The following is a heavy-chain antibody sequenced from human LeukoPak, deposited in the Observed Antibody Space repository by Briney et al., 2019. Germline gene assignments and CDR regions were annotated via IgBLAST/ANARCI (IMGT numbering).Heavy chain of an antibody. D-gene: IGHD5-18*01. CDR1: GYTFTSYT. CDR3: ARCGYSDAWSCDH. Sequence: ASVKVSCKASGYTFTSYTIHWVRRAPGQRLEWMGWINTGNGNTEYSQKFQGRVTVTTDTSASTAYMELSSLRSEHTAVYYCARCGYSDAWSCDHWGQGTLVTVSS. J-gene: IGHJ5*02. V-gene: IGHV1-3*04. CDR2: INTGNGNT.